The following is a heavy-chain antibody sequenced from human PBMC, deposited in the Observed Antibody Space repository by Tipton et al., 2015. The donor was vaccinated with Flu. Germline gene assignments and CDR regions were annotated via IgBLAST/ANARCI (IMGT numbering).Heavy chain of an antibody. V-gene: IGHV5-51*01. CDR1: GYSFASYW. CDR2: IHPGDSYI. CDR3: ARHGDMSGYSFDS. D-gene: IGHD3-3*01. Sequence: QLVQSGAEVKKPGESLKISCKGSGYSFASYWIGWVRQMPGKGLEWMGIIHPGDSYITYSPSFEGQVTISADRSISTAYLQWSSLKASDTALYYCARHGDMSGYSFDSWGPGPLVTASS. J-gene: IGHJ4*02.